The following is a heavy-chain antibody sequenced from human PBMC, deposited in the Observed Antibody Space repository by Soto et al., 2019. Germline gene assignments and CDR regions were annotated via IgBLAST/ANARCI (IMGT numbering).Heavy chain of an antibody. J-gene: IGHJ4*02. Sequence: QVPLVQSGAEVKKPGASVKVSCKASGYTFTSYAMHWVRQAPGQSHEWMGWINEGNGNTKYSQKFQGRVTITRDTSASTAYMELSSLRSEDTAVYYCARDFHDSSGYYPDYWGQGNLVTVSS. D-gene: IGHD3-22*01. CDR2: INEGNGNT. CDR1: GYTFTSYA. CDR3: ARDFHDSSGYYPDY. V-gene: IGHV1-3*01.